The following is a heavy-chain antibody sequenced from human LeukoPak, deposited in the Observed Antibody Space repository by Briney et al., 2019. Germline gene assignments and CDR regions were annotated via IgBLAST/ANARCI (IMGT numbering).Heavy chain of an antibody. D-gene: IGHD3-22*01. V-gene: IGHV3-23*01. CDR1: GFTFSSYA. J-gene: IGHJ4*02. CDR3: ATYYYDSSGYF. CDR2: ISGSGGST. Sequence: PGGSLRLSGAASGFTFSSYAMSWVRQAPGKRLEWVSAISGSGGSTYYADSVKGRFTISRDNSKNTLYLQMNSLRAEDTAVYYCATYYYDSSGYFWGQGTLVTVSS.